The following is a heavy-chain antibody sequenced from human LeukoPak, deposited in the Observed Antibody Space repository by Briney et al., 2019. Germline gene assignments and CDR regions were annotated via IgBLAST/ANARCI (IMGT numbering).Heavy chain of an antibody. Sequence: SETLSLTCTVSGGSISSSSYYWGWIRQPPGKGLEWIGSIYYSGSTYYNPSLKSRVTISVDTSKNQFSLKLSSVTAADTAVYYCARGSFGSGSYYKPDLDYWGQGTLVTVSS. J-gene: IGHJ4*02. CDR3: ARGSFGSGSYYKPDLDY. CDR2: IYYSGST. D-gene: IGHD3-10*01. V-gene: IGHV4-39*07. CDR1: GGSISSSSYY.